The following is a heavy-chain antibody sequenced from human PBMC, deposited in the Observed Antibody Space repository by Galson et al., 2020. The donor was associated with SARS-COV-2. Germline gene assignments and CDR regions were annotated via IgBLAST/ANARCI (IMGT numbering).Heavy chain of an antibody. CDR1: GFTFSSYD. CDR3: ARGHGVVVTAKAGAFDI. V-gene: IGHV3-13*01. J-gene: IGHJ3*02. Sequence: QAGGSLRLSCAASGFTFSSYDMHWVRQATGKGLEWVSAIGTAGDTYYPGSVKGRFTISRENAKNSLYLQMNSLRAGDTAVYYCARGHGVVVTAKAGAFDIWGQGTMVTVSS. D-gene: IGHD2-21*02. CDR2: IGTAGDT.